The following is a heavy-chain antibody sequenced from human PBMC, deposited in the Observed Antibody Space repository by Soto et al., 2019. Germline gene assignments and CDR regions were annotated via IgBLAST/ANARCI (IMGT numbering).Heavy chain of an antibody. CDR2: IVPSDSYS. CDR1: GYSYTNYW. D-gene: IGHD6-13*01. CDR3: AGFGSTSSQY. V-gene: IGHV5-10-1*01. Sequence: EVQLVQSGAEVKKPGESLRISCKGSGYSYTNYWISWVRQMPGKGLEWMGRIVPSDSYSNYSPSFQGHVTISADMSISTADLQWGSLKASDSAMYYGAGFGSTSSQYWGQGTLVTVSS. J-gene: IGHJ4*02.